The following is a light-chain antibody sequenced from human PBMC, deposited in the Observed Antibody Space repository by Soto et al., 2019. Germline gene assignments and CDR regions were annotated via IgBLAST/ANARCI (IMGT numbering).Light chain of an antibody. V-gene: IGKV3-15*01. CDR2: GAS. CDR3: QQYNNWPPYT. CDR1: QRVSSN. Sequence: EIVMTQSPATLSVSPGERATLSCRASQRVSSNLAWYQQKPGQAPRFLIYGASTRATGIPARFSGSGSGTEFTLTISSLQSEDFAVYYCQQYNNWPPYTFGQGTKLEIK. J-gene: IGKJ2*01.